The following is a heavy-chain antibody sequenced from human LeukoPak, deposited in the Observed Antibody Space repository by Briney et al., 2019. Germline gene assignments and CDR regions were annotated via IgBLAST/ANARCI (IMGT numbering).Heavy chain of an antibody. CDR1: GDSVSSNSAA. D-gene: IGHD3-3*01. V-gene: IGHV6-1*01. CDR3: ARGRYDFWSGYSTFDY. J-gene: IGHJ4*02. CDR2: TYYRSKWYN. Sequence: SRTLSLTCAISGDSVSSNSAAWNWIRQSPSRGLEWLGRTYYRSKWYNDYAVSVKSRITINPDTSKNQFSLQLNSVTPEDTAVYYCARGRYDFWSGYSTFDYWGQGTLVTVSS.